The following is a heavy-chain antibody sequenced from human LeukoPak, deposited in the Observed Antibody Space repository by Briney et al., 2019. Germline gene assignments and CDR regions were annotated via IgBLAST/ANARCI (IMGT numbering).Heavy chain of an antibody. CDR2: IRYDGSNK. CDR1: GFTFSSYG. V-gene: IGHV3-30*02. Sequence: GGSLRLSCAASGFTFSSYGMHWVHQAPGKGLEWVAFIRYDGSNKYYADSVKGRFTISRDNSKNTLYLQMNSLRAEDTAVYYCAKLSSTSRTPEYDYWGQGTLVTVSS. D-gene: IGHD2-2*01. J-gene: IGHJ4*02. CDR3: AKLSSTSRTPEYDY.